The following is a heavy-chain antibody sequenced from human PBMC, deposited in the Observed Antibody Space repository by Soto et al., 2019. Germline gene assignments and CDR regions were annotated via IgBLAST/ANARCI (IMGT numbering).Heavy chain of an antibody. V-gene: IGHV3-23*01. D-gene: IGHD6-13*01. CDR3: AKDRASSSWYFDY. CDR1: GFTFSSYA. Sequence: GGSLRLSCAASGFTFSSYAMSWVRQAPGKGLEWVSAISGSVGSTYYADSVKGRFTISRDNSKNTLYLQMNSLRAEDTAVYYCAKDRASSSWYFDYWGQGTLVTVSS. J-gene: IGHJ4*02. CDR2: ISGSVGST.